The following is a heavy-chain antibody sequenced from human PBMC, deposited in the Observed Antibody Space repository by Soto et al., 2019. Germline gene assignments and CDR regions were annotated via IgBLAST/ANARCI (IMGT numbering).Heavy chain of an antibody. CDR3: AGEGGGPYYHLCDP. CDR2: LYTSGST. J-gene: IGHJ5*02. D-gene: IGHD1-26*01. V-gene: IGHV3-53*02. Sequence: EVQLVETGGGLLQPGGSLILSCAASGFTVINNSMNWVRQAPGQVLEWVSTLYTSGSTYYADPVKGRFTISRYNSKNTVFLQMTSLRVEDTAVYSCAGEGGGPYYHLCDPWGQGTLVTVSS. CDR1: GFTVINNS.